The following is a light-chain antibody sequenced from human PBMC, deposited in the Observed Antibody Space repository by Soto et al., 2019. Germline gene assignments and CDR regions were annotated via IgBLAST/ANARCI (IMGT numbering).Light chain of an antibody. CDR2: DAS. CDR1: QPVTNY. J-gene: IGKJ5*01. CDR3: QQYNTYST. Sequence: DIQMTQSPSSLSASVGDRVTITCRASQPVTNYLSWYQQKPGKAPKALIYDASTLRSGVPSRFSGGGSGTEFTLTISSLQPDDFATYYCQQYNTYSTFGQGTRLEIK. V-gene: IGKV1-5*01.